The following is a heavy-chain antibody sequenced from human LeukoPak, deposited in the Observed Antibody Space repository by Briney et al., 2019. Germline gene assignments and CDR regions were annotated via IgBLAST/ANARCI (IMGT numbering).Heavy chain of an antibody. D-gene: IGHD2-15*01. Sequence: GSLRLSCAASGFTFSSYGMHWVRQAPGKGLEWVAFIRYDGSNKYYADSVKGRFTISRDNSKNTLYLQVNSLRAEDTAVYYCAGGPNISGGSPRYNWFDLWGQGTLVTVSS. V-gene: IGHV3-30*02. J-gene: IGHJ5*02. CDR2: IRYDGSNK. CDR1: GFTFSSYG. CDR3: AGGPNISGGSPRYNWFDL.